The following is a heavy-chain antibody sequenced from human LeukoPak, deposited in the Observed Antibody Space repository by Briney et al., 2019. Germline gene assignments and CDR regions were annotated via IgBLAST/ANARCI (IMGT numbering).Heavy chain of an antibody. CDR2: INPDSGFT. J-gene: IGHJ4*02. D-gene: IGHD1-1*01. Sequence: ASVKVSCKTSGYSFTDDCVQWVRQAPGQGLEWMGWINPDSGFTNYAQKFQGRVTMTRDTSISIAYMEVRRLRPDDTAVYYCAPTPEAYTSNWNVWGQGTLVTVSS. CDR3: APTPEAYTSNWNV. V-gene: IGHV1-2*02. CDR1: GYSFTDDC.